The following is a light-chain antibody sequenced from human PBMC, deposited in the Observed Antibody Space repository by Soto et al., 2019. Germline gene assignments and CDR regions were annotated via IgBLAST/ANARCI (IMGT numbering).Light chain of an antibody. CDR1: QSGRCTS. V-gene: IGKV3-20*01. Sequence: DIVLTQSTGPLSFSPGDRVPLSCRFRQSGRCTSLAWYQQKPGQAPKLLIYVASNRSSGIPDRFSGSGSGTDLTLTISRVEAEDVGVYYCKQYGRCPRTFGQGTKVDIK. CDR3: KQYGRCPRT. J-gene: IGKJ1*01. CDR2: VAS.